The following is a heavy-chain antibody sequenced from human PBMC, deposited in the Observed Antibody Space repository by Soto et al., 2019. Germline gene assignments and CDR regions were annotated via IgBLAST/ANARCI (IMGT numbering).Heavy chain of an antibody. CDR1: GFTFSSYS. Sequence: GGSLRLSCAASGFTFSSYSMNWVRQASGKGLEWVGRIRSKANSYATAYAASVKGRFTISRDDSKNTASLQMNSLKTEDTDVYYCTGSIAARPVYYYYMDVWGKGTTVTVSS. J-gene: IGHJ6*03. CDR3: TGSIAARPVYYYYMDV. V-gene: IGHV3-73*01. D-gene: IGHD6-6*01. CDR2: IRSKANSYAT.